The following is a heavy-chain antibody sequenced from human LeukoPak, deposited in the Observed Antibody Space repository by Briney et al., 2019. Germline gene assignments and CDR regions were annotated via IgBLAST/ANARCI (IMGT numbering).Heavy chain of an antibody. CDR3: ARDTRRNGGAFDI. CDR2: INPIFGTA. CDR1: GGTFSSYA. Sequence: ASVKVSCKASGGTFSSYAISWVRQAPGQGLEWMGGINPIFGTANYARKFQGRVTITADESTSTAYMELSSLRSEDTAVYYCARDTRRNGGAFDIWGQGTMVTVSS. V-gene: IGHV1-69*13. D-gene: IGHD1-1*01. J-gene: IGHJ3*02.